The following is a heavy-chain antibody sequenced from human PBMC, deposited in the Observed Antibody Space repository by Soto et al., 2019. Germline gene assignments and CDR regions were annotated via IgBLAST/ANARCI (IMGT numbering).Heavy chain of an antibody. V-gene: IGHV1-18*04. CDR1: GYAFTSYG. J-gene: IGHJ4*02. CDR2: IAPHSRRT. Sequence: QVQLVQSGPEVKNPGASVRVSCVASGYAFTSYGVNWVRQAPGQGLEWMGWIAPHSRRTTYLSKFQRRVTMTADVSTNTAYIELRSLKSDDTGTYFCARAATGSYHSAYWGQGTVVTVSS. D-gene: IGHD3-10*01. CDR3: ARAATGSYHSAY.